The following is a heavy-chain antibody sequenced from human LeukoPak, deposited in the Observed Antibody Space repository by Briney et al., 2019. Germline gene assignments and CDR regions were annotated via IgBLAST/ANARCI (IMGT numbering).Heavy chain of an antibody. CDR2: FDPEDGET. J-gene: IGHJ5*01. Sequence: ASVKVSCKVSGYTLTELSMHWVRQAPGKGLEWMGGFDPEDGETIYAQKFQGRVTMTTDTSTSTAYMELRSLRSDDTAVYYCARDPSNTSGWKTWFDSWGQGTLVTVSS. V-gene: IGHV1-24*01. CDR1: GYTLTELS. D-gene: IGHD6-19*01. CDR3: ARDPSNTSGWKTWFDS.